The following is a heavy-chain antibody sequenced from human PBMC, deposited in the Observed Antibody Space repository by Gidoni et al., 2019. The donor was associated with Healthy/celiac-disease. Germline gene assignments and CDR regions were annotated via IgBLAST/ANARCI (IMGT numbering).Heavy chain of an antibody. CDR2: ISYDGINK. D-gene: IGHD6-13*01. CDR3: AKSTSSWAGNFDY. J-gene: IGHJ4*02. Sequence: GRSLRLSCAASGFTFSSYGMHWVRQAPGKGLEWVAVISYDGINKYYADSVKGRFTISRDNSKNTLYLQMNSLRAEDTAVYYCAKSTSSWAGNFDYWGQGTLVTVSS. V-gene: IGHV3-30*18. CDR1: GFTFSSYG.